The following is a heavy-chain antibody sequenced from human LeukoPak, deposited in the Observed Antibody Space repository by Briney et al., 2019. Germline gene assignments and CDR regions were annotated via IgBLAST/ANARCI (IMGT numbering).Heavy chain of an antibody. CDR3: ARQGYTVSYYFLDH. V-gene: IGHV4-4*07. CDR1: GGSVRSYW. Sequence: SETLSLTCDVSGGSVRSYWWGWVRQPAGKGLEWLGRIYSTGSTRFNPSLKSRLTLSIDTSTNQFSLTLTSVSAADTAVYFCARQGYTVSYYFLDHWRQGTLVTVSS. D-gene: IGHD1-26*01. J-gene: IGHJ1*01. CDR2: IYSTGST.